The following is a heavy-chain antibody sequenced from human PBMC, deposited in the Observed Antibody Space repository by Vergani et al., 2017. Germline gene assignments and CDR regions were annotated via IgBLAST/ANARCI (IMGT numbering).Heavy chain of an antibody. J-gene: IGHJ3*02. CDR1: DGSLSSSSYY. V-gene: IGHV4-39*01. CDR3: ARLVETTDSFDI. Sequence: QLQLQESGPRLVKPSETLSLTCTVSDGSLSSSSYYWGWIRQPPGKGLEWIGSIYYSGSTYYNPSLKSRVTISVDTSKNQFSLKLSSVTAADTAVYYCARLVETTDSFDIWGQGTMVTVSS. D-gene: IGHD4-17*01. CDR2: IYYSGST.